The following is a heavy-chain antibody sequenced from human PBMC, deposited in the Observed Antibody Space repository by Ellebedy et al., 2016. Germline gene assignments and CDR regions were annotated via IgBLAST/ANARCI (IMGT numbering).Heavy chain of an antibody. V-gene: IGHV4-31*03. J-gene: IGHJ4*02. CDR2: IYYSGST. CDR1: GGSISSGGSY. CDR3: AREVECSSGGVDY. Sequence: SETLSPTXPVSGGSISSGGSYWSWIRQHPGKGLEWIGYIYYSGSTYYNPSLKSRVTISVDTSKNQFSLKLSSVTAADTAVYYCAREVECSSGGVDYWGQGTLVTVSS. D-gene: IGHD6-25*01.